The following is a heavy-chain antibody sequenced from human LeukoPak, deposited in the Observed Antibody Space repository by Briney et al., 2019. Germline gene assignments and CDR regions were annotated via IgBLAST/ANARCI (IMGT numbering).Heavy chain of an antibody. CDR1: GRSISSYY. Sequence: ETLSLPCTVSGRSISSYYWSWIRQPPGKGLEWLGYIYYSGSTNYNPSLKSRVTISVATSKNQFSLKLSSVTAADTAVYYCARGTIAAAGRYNWFDPWGQGTLVTVSS. V-gene: IGHV4-59*01. CDR2: IYYSGST. CDR3: ARGTIAAAGRYNWFDP. D-gene: IGHD6-13*01. J-gene: IGHJ5*02.